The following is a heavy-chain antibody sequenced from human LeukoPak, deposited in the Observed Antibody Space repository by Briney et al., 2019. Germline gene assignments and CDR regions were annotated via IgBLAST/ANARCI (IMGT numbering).Heavy chain of an antibody. Sequence: GASVKVSCKASGYTFTSYGISWVRQAPGQGLEWMGGVIPIFGTANYAQKFQGRVTITADESTSTAYMELSSLRSEDTAVYYCARTAVAGNGWFDPWGQGTLVTVSS. J-gene: IGHJ5*02. V-gene: IGHV1-69*13. CDR3: ARTAVAGNGWFDP. D-gene: IGHD6-19*01. CDR1: GYTFTSYG. CDR2: VIPIFGTA.